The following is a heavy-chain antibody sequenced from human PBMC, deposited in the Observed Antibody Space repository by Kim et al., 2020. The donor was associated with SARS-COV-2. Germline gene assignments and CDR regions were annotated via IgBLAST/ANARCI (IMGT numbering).Heavy chain of an antibody. Sequence: SETLSLTCAVYGGSFSGYYWSSIRQPPGKGLEWIGEINHSGSTNYNPSLKSRVTISVDTSKNQFSLKLSSVTAADTAVYYCARGTRQWLVRGPYYYYMD. V-gene: IGHV4-34*01. CDR1: GGSFSGYY. J-gene: IGHJ6*03. CDR2: INHSGST. D-gene: IGHD6-19*01. CDR3: ARGTRQWLVRGPYYYYMD.